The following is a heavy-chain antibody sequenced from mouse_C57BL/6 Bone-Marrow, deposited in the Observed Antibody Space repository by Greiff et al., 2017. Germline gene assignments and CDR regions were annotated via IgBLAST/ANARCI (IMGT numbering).Heavy chain of an antibody. J-gene: IGHJ3*01. CDR1: GYTFTDYY. CDR2: INPNNGGT. D-gene: IGHD1-1*01. CDR3: AGSSSAWCAY. V-gene: IGHV1-26*01. Sequence: EVQLQQSGPELVKPGASVKISCKASGYTFTDYYMNWVKQSHGKSLEWIGDINPNNGGTSYNQKFKGKATLTVDKSSSTAYMALRSLTSEDSAVYYCAGSSSAWCAYWGQGTLVTVSA.